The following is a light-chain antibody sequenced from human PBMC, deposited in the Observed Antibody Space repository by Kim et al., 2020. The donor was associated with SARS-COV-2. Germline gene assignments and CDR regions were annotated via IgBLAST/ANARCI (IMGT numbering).Light chain of an antibody. V-gene: IGKV1-33*01. CDR3: QQYDNLPLLT. J-gene: IGKJ4*01. Sequence: GDRVTITCQASQDISNYLNWYQQKPGKAPKLLIYDASNLETGVPSRFSGSGSGTDFTFTISSLQPEDIATYYCQQYDNLPLLTFGGGTNVDIK. CDR1: QDISNY. CDR2: DAS.